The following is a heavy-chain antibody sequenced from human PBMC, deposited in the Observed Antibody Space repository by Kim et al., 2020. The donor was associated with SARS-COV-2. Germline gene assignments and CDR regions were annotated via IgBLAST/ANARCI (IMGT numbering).Heavy chain of an antibody. V-gene: IGHV3-23*01. CDR2: MSGSGDYT. CDR3: AKAEPRRYRYRDLYYYY. CDR1: GFSFSIYA. D-gene: IGHD5-18*01. Sequence: GGSLRLSCAASGFSFSIYAMNWVRQAPGKGLEWVSGMSGSGDYTYYADSVKGRFTISRDNSKNTLYLQMNSLSAEDTAGYYCAKAEPRRYRYRDLYYYY. J-gene: IGHJ6*01.